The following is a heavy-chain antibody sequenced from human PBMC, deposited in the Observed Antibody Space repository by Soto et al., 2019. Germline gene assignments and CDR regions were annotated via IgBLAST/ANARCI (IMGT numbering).Heavy chain of an antibody. CDR1: GGTFSSYT. Sequence: ASVKVSCKASGGTFSSYTISWVRQAPGQGLEWMGRIIPILGIANYAQKFQGRVTITADKSTSTAYMEPSSLRSEDTAVYYCARDIAGGGSYYWWYFDLWGRGTLVTVS. CDR3: ARDIAGGGSYYWWYFDL. D-gene: IGHD3-10*01. J-gene: IGHJ2*01. CDR2: IIPILGIA. V-gene: IGHV1-69*04.